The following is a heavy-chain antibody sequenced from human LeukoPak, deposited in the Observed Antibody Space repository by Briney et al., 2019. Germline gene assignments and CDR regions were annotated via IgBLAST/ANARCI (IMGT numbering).Heavy chain of an antibody. CDR3: ARDGAYCSSTSCFRVYYYYGMDV. D-gene: IGHD2-2*01. Sequence: GGSLRLSCAASGFTFSSYSMNWVRQAPGKGLEWVSSISSSSSCIYYADSVKGRFTISRDNAKNSLYLQMNSLRAEDTAVYYCARDGAYCSSTSCFRVYYYYGMDVWGKGTTVTVSS. V-gene: IGHV3-21*01. J-gene: IGHJ6*04. CDR1: GFTFSSYS. CDR2: ISSSSSCI.